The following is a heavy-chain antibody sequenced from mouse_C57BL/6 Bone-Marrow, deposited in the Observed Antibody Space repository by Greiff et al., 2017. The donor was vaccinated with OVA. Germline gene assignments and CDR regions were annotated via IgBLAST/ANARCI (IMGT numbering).Heavy chain of an antibody. J-gene: IGHJ3*01. V-gene: IGHV3-5*01. CDR1: GISITTGNYR. CDR3: ERDYDGYYGFAY. D-gene: IGHD2-3*01. CDR2: IYYSGTI. Sequence: EVQLQQSGPGLVKPSQTVFLTCTVTGISITTGNYRWSWIRQFPGNKLEWIGYIYYSGTITYNPSLTSRTTITRDTPKNQFFLEMNSLTAEDTATYYSERDYDGYYGFAYWGQGTLVTVSA.